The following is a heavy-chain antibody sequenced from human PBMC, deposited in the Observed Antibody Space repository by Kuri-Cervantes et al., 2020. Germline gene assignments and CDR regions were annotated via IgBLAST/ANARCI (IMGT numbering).Heavy chain of an antibody. J-gene: IGHJ6*03. V-gene: IGHV3-11*01. CDR2: ISSRGTTI. D-gene: IGHD3-3*01. Sequence: GESLKISCAASGFTFSDYYMSWLRQAPGKGLEWVSYISSRGTTIYYADSVKGRFTIARENDRNSLYLLMNSLRAEDTAVYYCATRSGYYSLYYYYMDVWGKGTTVTVSS. CDR1: GFTFSDYY. CDR3: ATRSGYYSLYYYYMDV.